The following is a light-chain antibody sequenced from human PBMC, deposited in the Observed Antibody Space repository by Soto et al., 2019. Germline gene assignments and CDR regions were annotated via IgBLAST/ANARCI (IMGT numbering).Light chain of an antibody. CDR3: QQYDNLPIT. Sequence: DIQMTQPPSTLSASVGDRVTITRRASQSISSWLAWYQQKPGRAPKLLIYDSSSLESGVPSRFSGSGSGTDFTSTISSLHPEDIATYYCQQYDNLPITFGKGTRLEIK. J-gene: IGKJ5*01. V-gene: IGKV1-5*01. CDR1: QSISSW. CDR2: DSS.